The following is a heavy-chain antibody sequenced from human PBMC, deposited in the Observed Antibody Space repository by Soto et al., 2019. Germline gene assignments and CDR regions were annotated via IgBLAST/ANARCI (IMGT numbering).Heavy chain of an antibody. CDR2: IYYSGST. Sequence: SETLSLTCTVSGGSISSYYWSWIRQPPGKGLEWIGYIYYSGSTNYNPSLKSRVTISVDTSKNQFSLKLSSVTAADTAVYYCARERFDYGDLLFDYWGQGTLVTVSS. V-gene: IGHV4-59*01. J-gene: IGHJ4*02. D-gene: IGHD4-17*01. CDR1: GGSISSYY. CDR3: ARERFDYGDLLFDY.